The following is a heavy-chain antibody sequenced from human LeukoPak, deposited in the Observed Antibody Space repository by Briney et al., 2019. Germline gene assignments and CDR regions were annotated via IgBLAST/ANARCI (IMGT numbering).Heavy chain of an antibody. CDR2: LTGSGGST. CDR3: AKLASLCTSTSCVRGGFDY. CDR1: GFTFSNHA. D-gene: IGHD2-2*01. V-gene: IGHV3-23*01. Sequence: GGSLILSCTASGFTFSNHAMSWVRQAPGKGLEWVSALTGSGGSTYYADSVKGRFTSSRDNSQNTLYLQMNSLRAEDTAKYYCAKLASLCTSTSCVRGGFDYWGQGTLVTVSS. J-gene: IGHJ4*02.